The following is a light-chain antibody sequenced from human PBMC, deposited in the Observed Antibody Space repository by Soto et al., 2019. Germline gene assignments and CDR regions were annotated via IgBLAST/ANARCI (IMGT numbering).Light chain of an antibody. CDR1: QSVASS. CDR3: QQYDNWPPLT. CDR2: SAS. Sequence: EIVMTQSPATLSVSLGERVTLSCRASQSVASSLAWYQQRPGQAPRLLIYSASTGATGVPARFSGSGSGTEFTLTISSLQSEDFAVYYCQQYDNWPPLTFGGGTKVEI. V-gene: IGKV3-15*01. J-gene: IGKJ4*01.